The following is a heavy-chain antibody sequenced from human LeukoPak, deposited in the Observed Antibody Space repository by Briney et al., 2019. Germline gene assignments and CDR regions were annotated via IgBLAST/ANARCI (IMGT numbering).Heavy chain of an antibody. CDR3: ARALSA. V-gene: IGHV3-7*03. Sequence: PGGSLRLSCAASGFTFSDYWMHWVRRAPGKGLEWVANIKGGETEKYYVDSVKGRFTISRDNAKNSVFLQMNSLRVEDTAIYYCARALSAWGQGTLVTVSS. J-gene: IGHJ4*02. D-gene: IGHD3-3*01. CDR2: IKGGETEK. CDR1: GFTFSDYW.